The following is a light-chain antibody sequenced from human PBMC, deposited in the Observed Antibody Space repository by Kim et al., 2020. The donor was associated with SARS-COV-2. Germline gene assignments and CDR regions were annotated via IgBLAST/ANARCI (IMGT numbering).Light chain of an antibody. CDR2: LNSDGSH. J-gene: IGLJ3*02. V-gene: IGLV4-69*01. CDR1: SGNSSYA. CDR3: QTWGTGIWV. Sequence: ASVKLTCTLSSGNSSYAIAWHQQQPEKGPRYLMKLNSDGSHSKGDGIPDRFSGSSSGAERYLTISSLQSEDEADYYCQTWGTGIWVFGGGTQLTV.